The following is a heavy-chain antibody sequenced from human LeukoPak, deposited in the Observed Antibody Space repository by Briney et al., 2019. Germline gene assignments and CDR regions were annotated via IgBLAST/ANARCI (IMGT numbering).Heavy chain of an antibody. V-gene: IGHV3-33*05. CDR2: IAYDGSRK. Sequence: GGSLRLSCAAAGFTLSGDGMQSVRQAPGKGLEWVTGIAYDGSRKHYADSMRGRFTISRDNSRNTMDLQMNSLRVEDTAVYHCTRYYSSRFDPWGQGTLVIVSS. CDR3: TRYYSSRFDP. J-gene: IGHJ5*02. D-gene: IGHD2-21*01. CDR1: GFTLSGDG.